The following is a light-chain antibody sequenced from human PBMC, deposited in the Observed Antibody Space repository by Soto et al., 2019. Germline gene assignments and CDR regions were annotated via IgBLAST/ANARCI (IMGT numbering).Light chain of an antibody. Sequence: EIVMTQSPATLSVSPGERATLSCRASQSVSSNLAWYQQKPGQAPRLLIYGASTRETGISARFSGSGSGTEFTHTISSLQSEDFAVYYCQQYNNWPLTFGGGTKVEIK. J-gene: IGKJ4*01. CDR2: GAS. CDR3: QQYNNWPLT. V-gene: IGKV3-15*01. CDR1: QSVSSN.